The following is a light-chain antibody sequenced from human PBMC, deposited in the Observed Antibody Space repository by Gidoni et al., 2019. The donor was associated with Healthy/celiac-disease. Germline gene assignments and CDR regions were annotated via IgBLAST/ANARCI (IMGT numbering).Light chain of an antibody. J-gene: IGKJ1*01. Sequence: EIEMTQSPATLSVSPGERATLTCRASQSVSSNLAWYQQKPGQAPRLLLYGASTRANGIPARFSGSGSGTGFTLTISSLQSEDFAVYYCQRYNNWPPWTFXXXTKVEIK. CDR1: QSVSSN. CDR2: GAS. V-gene: IGKV3-15*01. CDR3: QRYNNWPPWT.